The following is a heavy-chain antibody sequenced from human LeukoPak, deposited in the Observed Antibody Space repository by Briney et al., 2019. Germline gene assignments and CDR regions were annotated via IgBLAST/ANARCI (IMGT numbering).Heavy chain of an antibody. D-gene: IGHD2-2*03. CDR3: ARAALGYCSSTSCEEGYFDY. CDR1: GGTFSSYA. Sequence: SVKVSCKASGGTFSSYAISWVRQAPGQGLEWMGGIIPIFGTANYAQKFQGRVTITTDESTSTAYMELSSLRSEDTAVYYCARAALGYCSSTSCEEGYFDYWGQGTLVTVSS. CDR2: IIPIFGTA. J-gene: IGHJ4*02. V-gene: IGHV1-69*05.